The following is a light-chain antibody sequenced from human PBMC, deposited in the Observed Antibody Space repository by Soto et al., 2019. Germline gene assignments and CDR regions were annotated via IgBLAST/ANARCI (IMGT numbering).Light chain of an antibody. CDR1: QGINSG. J-gene: IGKJ2*01. CDR3: QQYNYYPYT. Sequence: DIQMTQSPSTLSASVGDRVTITCRASQGINSGLAWYQQKPGKAPKLLIYDASILESGVPSRFSGSGSGTEFTLTISSLQPDDFATYYCQQYNYYPYTFGQGTKLEIK. V-gene: IGKV1-5*01. CDR2: DAS.